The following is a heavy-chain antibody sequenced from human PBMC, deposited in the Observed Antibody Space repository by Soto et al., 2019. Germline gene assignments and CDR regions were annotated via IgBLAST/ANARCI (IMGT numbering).Heavy chain of an antibody. D-gene: IGHD3-3*01. CDR3: ARNGRIFGVEQFDY. CDR1: GGSISSYY. J-gene: IGHJ4*02. CDR2: IYYSGST. V-gene: IGHV4-59*08. Sequence: SETLSLTCTVSGGSISSYYWSWIRQPPGKGLEWIGYIYYSGSTNYNPSLKSRVTISVDTSKNQFSLKLSSVTAADTAVYYCARNGRIFGVEQFDYWGQGTLVTVSS.